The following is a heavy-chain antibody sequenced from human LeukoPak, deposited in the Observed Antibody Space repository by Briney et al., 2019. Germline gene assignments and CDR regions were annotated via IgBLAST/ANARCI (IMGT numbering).Heavy chain of an antibody. CDR2: IYPGDSDI. CDR3: ARHRDSSAYPAAFDI. J-gene: IGHJ3*02. CDR1: GYSFTTYR. D-gene: IGHD3-22*01. Sequence: GESRKFSCKGSGYSFTTYRIGWVRQLPGKGLEWMGIIYPGDSDIRYSPSFQGQVTISAAKSIRTAHLQWSSLKASDTGMYYYARHRDSSAYPAAFDIWGQGTMVTVSS. V-gene: IGHV5-51*01.